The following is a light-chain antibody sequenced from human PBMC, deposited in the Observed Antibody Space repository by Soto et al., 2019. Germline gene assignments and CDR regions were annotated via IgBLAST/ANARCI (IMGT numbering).Light chain of an antibody. CDR2: GAS. V-gene: IGKV3-20*01. Sequence: EIVLTQSPGTLSLSPGERATLSCRASQSVSSSYLAWYQQKPGQAPRLLIYGASSRATGIPDRFRGSGSGTDFTLTISRLEPEDFAVYSCQQYGSSPPITFGQGTRLEIK. CDR1: QSVSSSY. CDR3: QQYGSSPPIT. J-gene: IGKJ5*01.